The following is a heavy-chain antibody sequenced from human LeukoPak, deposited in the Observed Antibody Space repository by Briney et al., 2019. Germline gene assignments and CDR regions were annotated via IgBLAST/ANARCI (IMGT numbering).Heavy chain of an antibody. CDR1: GGSFSGYY. V-gene: IGHV4-34*01. J-gene: IGHJ4*02. CDR3: ARSVAIFGVVIIIGSYFDY. CDR2: INHSGST. D-gene: IGHD3-3*01. Sequence: SETLSLTCAVYGGSFSGYYWSWIRQPPGKGLEWIGEINHSGSTNYNPSLKSRVTISVDTSKNQFSLKLSSVTAADTAVYYCARSVAIFGVVIIIGSYFDYWGQGTLVTVSS.